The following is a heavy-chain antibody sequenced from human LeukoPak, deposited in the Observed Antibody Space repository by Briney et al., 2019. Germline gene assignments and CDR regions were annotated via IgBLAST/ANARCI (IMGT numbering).Heavy chain of an antibody. CDR3: ARVSIAARPPPAYYMDV. J-gene: IGHJ6*03. CDR1: GFTFGRHW. V-gene: IGHV3-7*01. Sequence: HPGGSLRLSCAASGFTFGRHWMAWVRQAPGKGLEWVANIKQDGSEKYYVDSVKGRFTISRDNAKNSLYLQMNSLRAEDTAVYYCARVSIAARPPPAYYMDVWGKGTTVTVSS. D-gene: IGHD6-6*01. CDR2: IKQDGSEK.